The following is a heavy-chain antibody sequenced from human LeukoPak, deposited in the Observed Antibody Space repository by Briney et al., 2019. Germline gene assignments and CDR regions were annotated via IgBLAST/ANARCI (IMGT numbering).Heavy chain of an antibody. CDR2: IYYSGST. V-gene: IGHV4-39*01. D-gene: IGHD3-22*01. Sequence: TSETLSLTCTVSGGSISSSSYYWGWIRQPPGKGLEWIGSIYYSGSTYYNPSLKSRVTISVDTSKNQFSLKLSSVTAADTAVYYCARVRTSGYYYDPHYYFDYWGQGTLVTVSS. CDR3: ARVRTSGYYYDPHYYFDY. CDR1: GGSISSSSYY. J-gene: IGHJ4*02.